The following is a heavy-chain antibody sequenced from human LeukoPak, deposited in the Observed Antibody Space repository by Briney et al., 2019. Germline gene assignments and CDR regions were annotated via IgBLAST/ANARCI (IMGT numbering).Heavy chain of an antibody. D-gene: IGHD2-21*02. CDR1: EFTFRSYG. Sequence: GGSLRLSCASSEFTFRSYGLSWVRQAPGKGLEWVSGISGSGGSTYYADSLKGRFTISRDNSKDTLYVQMNSLRAEDTAVYYCARVGGNGGDALSSWGQGTLVTVSS. V-gene: IGHV3-23*01. CDR3: ARVGGNGGDALSS. J-gene: IGHJ4*02. CDR2: ISGSGGST.